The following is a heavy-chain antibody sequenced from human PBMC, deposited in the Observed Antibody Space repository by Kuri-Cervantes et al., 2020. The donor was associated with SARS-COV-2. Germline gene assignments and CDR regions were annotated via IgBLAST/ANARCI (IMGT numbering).Heavy chain of an antibody. D-gene: IGHD2-8*01. V-gene: IGHV1-2*04. CDR1: EYTFTGYY. CDR2: INPNSGGT. J-gene: IGHJ5*01. CDR3: ASPRGYCPNGVCLREFDS. Sequence: ASVKVSCKTSEYTFTGYYMHWVRQAPGQGLEWMGWINPNSGGTKYAQKFQGWVTMTRDTSISTAYMELSGLRSDDTAVYYCASPRGYCPNGVCLREFDSWGQGTLVTVSS.